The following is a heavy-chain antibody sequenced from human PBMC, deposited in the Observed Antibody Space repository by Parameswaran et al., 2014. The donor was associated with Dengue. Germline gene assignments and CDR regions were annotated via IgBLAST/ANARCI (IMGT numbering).Heavy chain of an antibody. Sequence: VRQAPGKGLEWVSYISSSGSTIYYADSVKGRFTISRDNAKNSLYLQMNSLRAEDTAVYYCARDPPDSSGYYDYWGQGTLVTVSS. CDR3: ARDPPDSSGYYDY. J-gene: IGHJ4*02. CDR2: ISSSGSTI. V-gene: IGHV3-11*01. D-gene: IGHD3-22*01.